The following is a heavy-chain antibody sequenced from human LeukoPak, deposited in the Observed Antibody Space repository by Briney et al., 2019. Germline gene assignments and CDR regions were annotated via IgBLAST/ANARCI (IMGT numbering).Heavy chain of an antibody. CDR1: GGSINNYY. V-gene: IGHV4-59*08. CDR3: ARQNTVTIYYFDY. CDR2: IYYSGST. J-gene: IGHJ4*02. Sequence: SETLSLTCTVSGGSINNYYWTWIRQPPGKGLEWIGYIYYSGSTNYNPALKSRVTISVDTSKNQFSLKLSSVTAADTAVYYCARQNTVTIYYFDYWGQGTLVTVSS. D-gene: IGHD4-17*01.